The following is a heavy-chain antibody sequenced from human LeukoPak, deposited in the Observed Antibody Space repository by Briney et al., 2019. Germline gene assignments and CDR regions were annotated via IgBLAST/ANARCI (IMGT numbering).Heavy chain of an antibody. Sequence: GRSLRLSCAASGFTFSSYGMHWVRQAPGKGLEWVAVISYDGSNKYYADSVKGRFTISRDNSKNTLYLQMNSLRAEDTAVYYCAKDQSRGSGWFRYWGQGTLVTVSS. CDR2: ISYDGSNK. D-gene: IGHD6-19*01. CDR3: AKDQSRGSGWFRY. CDR1: GFTFSSYG. J-gene: IGHJ4*02. V-gene: IGHV3-30*18.